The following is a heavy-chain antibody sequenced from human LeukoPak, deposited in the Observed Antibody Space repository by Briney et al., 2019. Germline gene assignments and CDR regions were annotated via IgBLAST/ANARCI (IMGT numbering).Heavy chain of an antibody. V-gene: IGHV1-69*13. D-gene: IGHD1-26*01. CDR3: ARHQSGSYYYYGMDV. J-gene: IGHJ6*02. CDR2: IIPIFGIA. CDR1: GGTFSSYA. Sequence: ASVKVSCKASGGTFSSYAISWVRQAPGQGLEWMGGIIPIFGIANYAQKFQGRVTITADESTSTAYMELSSLRSEDTAVYYCARHQSGSYYYYGMDVWGQGPRSPSP.